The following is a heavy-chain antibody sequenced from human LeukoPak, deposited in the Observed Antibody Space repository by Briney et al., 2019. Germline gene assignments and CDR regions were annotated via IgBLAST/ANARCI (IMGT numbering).Heavy chain of an antibody. V-gene: IGHV1-69*04. J-gene: IGHJ1*01. CDR2: IIPILGIA. Sequence: SVKVSCKASGYTFTSYGISWVRQAPGQGLEWMGRIIPILGIANYAQKFQGRVTITADKSTSTAYMELSSLRSEDTAVYYCARSDQRITMIVVVDEYFQHWGQGTLVTVSS. D-gene: IGHD3-22*01. CDR1: GYTFTSYG. CDR3: ARSDQRITMIVVVDEYFQH.